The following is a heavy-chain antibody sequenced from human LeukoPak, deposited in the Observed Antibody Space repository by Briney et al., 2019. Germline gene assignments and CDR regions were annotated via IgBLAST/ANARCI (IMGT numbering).Heavy chain of an antibody. V-gene: IGHV3-23*01. CDR1: GFTFSSYA. J-gene: IGHJ4*02. D-gene: IGHD1-26*01. CDR2: ISGSGGST. CDR3: AKDPYSGSYWSTVGPFDY. Sequence: PGGSLRLSCAASGFTFSSYAMSWVRQAPGKGLEWVSAISGSGGSTYYADSVKGRFTISRDNSKNTLYLQMNSLRAEDTAVYYCAKDPYSGSYWSTVGPFDYWGQGTLVTVSS.